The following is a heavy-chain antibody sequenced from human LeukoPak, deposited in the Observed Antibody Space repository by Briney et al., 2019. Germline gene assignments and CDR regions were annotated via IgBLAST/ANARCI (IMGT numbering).Heavy chain of an antibody. D-gene: IGHD2-15*01. Sequence: SDTVSLTCTVSSDSISSCSYYWSWIRQPAGKGLEWIGRIFTSGGTNYNPSLKSRVTISVDTSKNQFSLKLNSVTAADAAVYYCAREESGYCDGGSCPYYFDYWGQGTLVTVSS. CDR1: SDSISSCSYY. J-gene: IGHJ4*02. CDR3: AREESGYCDGGSCPYYFDY. CDR2: IFTSGGT. V-gene: IGHV4-61*02.